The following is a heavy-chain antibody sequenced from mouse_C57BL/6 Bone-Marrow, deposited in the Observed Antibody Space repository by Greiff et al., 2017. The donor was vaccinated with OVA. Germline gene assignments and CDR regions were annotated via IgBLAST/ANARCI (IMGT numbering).Heavy chain of an antibody. CDR1: GFNLKNTY. V-gene: IGHV14-3*01. CDR2: IDPANGNT. Sequence: VHVKQSVAELVRPGASVKLSCTASGFNLKNTYMHWVKQRPEQGLEWIGRIDPANGNTNYAPKFQGKATITADTSSNTAYLQLSSLTSEGTAIYYSARDYYGSSYPFACWDQGTLDTVSA. CDR3: ARDYYGSSYPFAC. D-gene: IGHD1-1*01. J-gene: IGHJ3*01.